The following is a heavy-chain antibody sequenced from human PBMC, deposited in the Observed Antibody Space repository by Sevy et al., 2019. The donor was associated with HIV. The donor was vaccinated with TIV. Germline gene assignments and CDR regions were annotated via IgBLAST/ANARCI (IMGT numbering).Heavy chain of an antibody. CDR1: GFTFSSYA. D-gene: IGHD6-13*01. CDR2: ISYDGSNK. V-gene: IGHV3-30-3*01. Sequence: GGSLRLSCAASGFTFSSYAMHWVRQAPGKGLEWVAVISYDGSNKYYADSVEGRFTISRDNSKNTLYLQMNSLRAEDTAVYYCARPFSSSWYWYFDLWGRGTLVTVSS. CDR3: ARPFSSSWYWYFDL. J-gene: IGHJ2*01.